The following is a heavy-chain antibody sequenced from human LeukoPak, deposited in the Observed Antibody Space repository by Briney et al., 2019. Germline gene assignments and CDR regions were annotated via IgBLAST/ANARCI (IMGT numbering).Heavy chain of an antibody. CDR1: GGSISSGHNY. CDR3: ARDEGYHYYAMDV. CDR2: IYTSGST. Sequence: SPTLSLTCPVSGGSISSGHNYWSWIRQPAGKGLAWIGRIYTSGSTDYNPSLKSRVTISVDASKNQFSLKLSSVTAADTAVYYCARDEGYHYYAMDVWGQGTTVTVSS. J-gene: IGHJ6*02. V-gene: IGHV4-61*02.